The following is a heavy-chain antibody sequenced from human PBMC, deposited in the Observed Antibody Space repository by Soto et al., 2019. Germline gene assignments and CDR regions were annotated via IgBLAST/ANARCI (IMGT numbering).Heavy chain of an antibody. D-gene: IGHD6-19*01. CDR1: GYTFTGYY. J-gene: IGHJ5*02. CDR2: INPNSGGT. V-gene: IGHV1-2*02. Sequence: ASVKVSCKASGYTFTGYYMHWVRQAPGQGLEWMGWINPNSGGTNYAQKFQGRVTMTRDTSISTAYMELSRLRSDDTAVYYCARDEAVAGTIWFDTWGQGTLVTVSS. CDR3: ARDEAVAGTIWFDT.